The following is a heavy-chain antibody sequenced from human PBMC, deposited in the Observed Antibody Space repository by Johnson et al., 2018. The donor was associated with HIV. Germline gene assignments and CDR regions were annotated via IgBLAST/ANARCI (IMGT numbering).Heavy chain of an antibody. J-gene: IGHJ3*01. D-gene: IGHD3-10*01. V-gene: IGHV3-20*04. CDR2: INWNGGST. CDR3: AREGPTYYYGITKGVFDV. Sequence: VQLVESGGGVVRPGGSLKVSCAASGFTFDDYGMSWVRQAPGKGLEWVSGINWNGGSTGYADSVKGRFTISRDNAKSSLFLQMKSLRAEDTALYYCAREGPTYYYGITKGVFDVWGQGTMVTVSS. CDR1: GFTFDDYG.